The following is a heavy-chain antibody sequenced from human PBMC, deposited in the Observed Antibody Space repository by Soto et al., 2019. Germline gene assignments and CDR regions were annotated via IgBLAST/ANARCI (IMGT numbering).Heavy chain of an antibody. J-gene: IGHJ5*02. D-gene: IGHD2-8*01. CDR1: GDSISSVNW. V-gene: IGHV4-4*02. CDR3: ARPPGYFTISSLDP. CDR2: IYHTGIT. Sequence: PSETLSLTCAVSGDSISSVNWWSWVRQSPGQGLEWIGDIYHTGITNYNPSLQSRVTISVDKSKNEFSLNLTSVTAADTAVYYCARPPGYFTISSLDPWGQGTLVTVSS.